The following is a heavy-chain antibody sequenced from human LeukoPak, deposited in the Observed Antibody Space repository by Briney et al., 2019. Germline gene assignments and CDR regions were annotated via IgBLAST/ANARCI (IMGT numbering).Heavy chain of an antibody. D-gene: IGHD2-15*01. CDR2: MSSRGSTI. J-gene: IGHJ4*02. CDR1: GFTFSIYE. V-gene: IGHV3-48*03. CDR3: ARARTPDY. Sequence: GGSLRLSCAASGFTFSIYEMSWVRQAPGKGLKWLSYMSSRGSTISYADSVKGRFTISRDNAKNSLFLQMNSLRAEDTAVYYCARARTPDYWGQGTLVTVSS.